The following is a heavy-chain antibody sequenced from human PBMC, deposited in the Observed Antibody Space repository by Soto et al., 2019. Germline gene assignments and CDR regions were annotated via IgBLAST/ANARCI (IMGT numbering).Heavy chain of an antibody. CDR2: IYSGGST. CDR3: ARGSRGHHRLLMVRGVHYFDY. CDR1: GFTVSSNY. D-gene: IGHD3-10*01. V-gene: IGHV3-66*01. J-gene: IGHJ4*02. Sequence: PGGSLRLSCAASGFTVSSNYMSWVRQAPGKGLEWVSVIYSGGSTYYADSVKGRFTISRDNSKNTLYLQMNSLRAEDTAVYYCARGSRGHHRLLMVRGVHYFDYWGQGTLVPVSS.